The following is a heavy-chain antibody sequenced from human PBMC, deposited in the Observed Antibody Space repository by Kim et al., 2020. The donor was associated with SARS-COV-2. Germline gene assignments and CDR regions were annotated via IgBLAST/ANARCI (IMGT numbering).Heavy chain of an antibody. Sequence: GGSLRLSCEASGFTFTNSDMAWVRQAPGKGLEWVSDVGAGGGTYYSGSVKGRFTVSRDNSKNTLYLQMSRLRAEDTATYYCAKAIGMAREGVDYWGQGVPVTVSS. CDR1: GFTFTNSD. D-gene: IGHD3-10*01. CDR2: VGAGGGT. V-gene: IGHV3-23*01. J-gene: IGHJ4*02. CDR3: AKAIGMAREGVDY.